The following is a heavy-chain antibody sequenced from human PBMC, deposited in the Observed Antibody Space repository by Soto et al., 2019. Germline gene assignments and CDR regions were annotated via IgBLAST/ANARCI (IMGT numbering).Heavy chain of an antibody. V-gene: IGHV5-51*01. D-gene: IGHD2-2*01. J-gene: IGHJ6*03. CDR1: GYSFTSYW. CDR3: ARQGKYLVVPAASLSYYYYYMDV. Sequence: PGESLRISCRGSGYSFTSYWIGWVRQMPGQGLEWMGIIYPGDSDTRYSPSFQGQVTISADKSISTAYLQWSSLKASDTAMYYCARQGKYLVVPAASLSYYYYYMDVWGKGTTVTVSS. CDR2: IYPGDSDT.